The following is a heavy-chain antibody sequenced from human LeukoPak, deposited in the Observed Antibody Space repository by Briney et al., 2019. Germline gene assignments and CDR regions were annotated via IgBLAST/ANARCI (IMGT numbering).Heavy chain of an antibody. CDR3: AKVLKRGYSYGGADY. Sequence: GGSLRLSCAASGFTFSSYAMSWVRQAPGKGLEWVSAISGSGGSTYYADSVKGRFTISRDNSKNTLYLQMNSLRAEDTAVYYCAKVLKRGYSYGGADYWGQGTLVTVSS. CDR1: GFTFSSYA. J-gene: IGHJ4*02. V-gene: IGHV3-23*01. D-gene: IGHD5-18*01. CDR2: ISGSGGST.